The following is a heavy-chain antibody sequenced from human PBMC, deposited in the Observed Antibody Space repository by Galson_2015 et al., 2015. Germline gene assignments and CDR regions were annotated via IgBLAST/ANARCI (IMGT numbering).Heavy chain of an antibody. D-gene: IGHD6-6*01. CDR1: GFAFSSSG. CDR3: ATYEQSRSFEY. Sequence: SLRLSCAASGFAFSSSGMNWVRQAPGKGLDWVSVIGGLGWVSGTGGRGATPYYADSVKGRFTISRDNSMNTLYLQMSSLRAEDTAVYYCATYEQSRSFEYWGQGTLVTVSS. J-gene: IGHJ4*02. V-gene: IGHV3-23*01. CDR2: IGGLGWVSGTGGRGATP.